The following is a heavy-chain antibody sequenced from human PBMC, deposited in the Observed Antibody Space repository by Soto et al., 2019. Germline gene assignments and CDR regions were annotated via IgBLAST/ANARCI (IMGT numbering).Heavy chain of an antibody. CDR2: IHYNGST. CDR1: GDSISNYY. CDR3: AAGLYSYGPYDFYYYGLDV. V-gene: IGHV4-59*01. D-gene: IGHD5-18*01. J-gene: IGHJ6*02. Sequence: QVHLQESGPGLAKPSETLSLTCTVSGDSISNYYWTWIRQPPGKGLEWMGNIHYNGSTNYNPSLKSRVAISKDMPKHQFTLKLRSLTSADTAVYYCAAGLYSYGPYDFYYYGLDVWGQGTTVTVSS.